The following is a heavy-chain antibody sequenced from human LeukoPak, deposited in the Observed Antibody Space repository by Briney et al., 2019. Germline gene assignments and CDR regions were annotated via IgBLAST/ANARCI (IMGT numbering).Heavy chain of an antibody. CDR2: IIPIFGIA. Sequence: SVKVSCKASGGTFSSYAISWVRQAPGQGLEWMGGIIPIFGIANYAQKFQGRVTITADKSTSTAYMELSSLRSEDTAVYYCASKGSQVSVTTYSLYYYMDVWGKGTTVTVSS. D-gene: IGHD4-11*01. CDR3: ASKGSQVSVTTYSLYYYMDV. J-gene: IGHJ6*03. V-gene: IGHV1-69*17. CDR1: GGTFSSYA.